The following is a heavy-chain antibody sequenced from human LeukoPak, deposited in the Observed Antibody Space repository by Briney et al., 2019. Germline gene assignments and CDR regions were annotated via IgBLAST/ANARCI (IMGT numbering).Heavy chain of an antibody. Sequence: PGRSLRLSCAASGFTFDDYAMHWVRQAPGKGLEWVSRINSDGSSTSYADSVKGRFTISRDNAKNTLYLQMNSLRAEDTAVYYCARAGIAGARWFDPWGQGTLVTVSS. V-gene: IGHV3-74*01. D-gene: IGHD6-13*01. CDR3: ARAGIAGARWFDP. J-gene: IGHJ5*02. CDR2: INSDGSST. CDR1: GFTFDDYA.